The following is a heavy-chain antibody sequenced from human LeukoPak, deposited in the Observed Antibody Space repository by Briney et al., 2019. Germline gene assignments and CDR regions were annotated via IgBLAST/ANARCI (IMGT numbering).Heavy chain of an antibody. J-gene: IGHJ3*02. D-gene: IGHD3-10*01. CDR2: IDDSGNT. CDR1: GGSISSSSYY. CDR3: ARSDYHNSGSHTVFDAFDI. Sequence: SETLSLTCIVSGGSISSSSYYWGWIRRPPGKGLEWIGYIDDSGNTNYNPSLKSQVTISVDKSKNQFSLKLSFVTAADTAMYYCARSDYHNSGSHTVFDAFDIWGQGTRVTVSS. V-gene: IGHV4-61*05.